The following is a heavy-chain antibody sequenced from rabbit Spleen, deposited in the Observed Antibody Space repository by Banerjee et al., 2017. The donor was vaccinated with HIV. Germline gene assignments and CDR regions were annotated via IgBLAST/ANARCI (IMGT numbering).Heavy chain of an antibody. CDR2: IDAGSSGTT. CDR3: ARDTSSSFSSYGMDL. Sequence: QEQLVESGGGLVQPEGSLTLTCTASGFTISSNYYMCWVRQAPGKGLEWIGCIDAGSSGTTYYASWAKGRFTISKTSSTTVTLQMTSLTAADTATYFCARDTSSSFSSYGMDLWGPGTLVTVS. D-gene: IGHD1-1*01. J-gene: IGHJ6*01. V-gene: IGHV1S45*01. CDR1: GFTISSNYY.